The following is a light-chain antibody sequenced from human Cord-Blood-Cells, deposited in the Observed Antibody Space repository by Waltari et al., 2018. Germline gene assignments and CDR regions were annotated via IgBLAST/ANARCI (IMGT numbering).Light chain of an antibody. CDR2: AAS. Sequence: DIQMNQSPSSLSASVGDRVTITCRASQSISSYLNWYQQKPGKAPKLLIYAASSLQSGDPSRFSVSGSVTEFTLTISSLQPEDCAPYYCQQSYSTPRTFGQGTNVEIK. J-gene: IGKJ1*01. CDR3: QQSYSTPRT. CDR1: QSISSY. V-gene: IGKV1-39*01.